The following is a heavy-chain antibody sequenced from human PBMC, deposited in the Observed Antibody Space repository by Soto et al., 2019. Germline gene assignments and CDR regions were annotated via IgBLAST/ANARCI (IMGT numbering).Heavy chain of an antibody. CDR2: INPNSGGT. CDR1: GYTFTGYY. CDR3: ARVNKSYYDMRGYSDY. J-gene: IGHJ4*02. Sequence: ASVKVSCKASGYTFTGYYMHWVRQAPGQGLEWMGWINPNSGGTNYAQKFQGRVTMTRDTSISTAYMELSRLRSDDTAVYYCARVNKSYYDMRGYSDYLGKEPLDTDSS. V-gene: IGHV1-2*02. D-gene: IGHD3-22*01.